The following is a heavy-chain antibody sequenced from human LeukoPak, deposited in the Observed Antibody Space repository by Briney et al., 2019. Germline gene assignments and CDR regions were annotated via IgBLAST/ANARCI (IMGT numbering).Heavy chain of an antibody. J-gene: IGHJ5*02. CDR1: GGSFSGYY. CDR3: ARVGPWPKAKIDT. V-gene: IGHV4-34*01. D-gene: IGHD1-26*01. CDR2: INHSGST. Sequence: LETLSLTCAVYGGSFSGYYWSWIRQPPGKGLEWIGEINHSGSTNYNPSLKSRVTISVDTSKNQFSLKLSSVTAADTAVYYCARVGPWPKAKIDTWGQGTLVTVSS.